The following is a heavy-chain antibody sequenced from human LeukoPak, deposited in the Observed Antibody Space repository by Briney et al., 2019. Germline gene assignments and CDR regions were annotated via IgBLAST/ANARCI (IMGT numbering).Heavy chain of an antibody. D-gene: IGHD6-13*01. CDR1: GYTFTSYG. V-gene: IGHV1-18*01. CDR3: AREGEYSSSWYVYYYYMDV. CDR2: ISACNGNT. Sequence: GASVKVSCKASGYTFTSYGISWVRQAPGQGLEWMGWISACNGNTNYAQKLQGRVTMTTDTSTSTAYMELRSLRSDDTAVYYCAREGEYSSSWYVYYYYMDVWGKGTTVTVSS. J-gene: IGHJ6*03.